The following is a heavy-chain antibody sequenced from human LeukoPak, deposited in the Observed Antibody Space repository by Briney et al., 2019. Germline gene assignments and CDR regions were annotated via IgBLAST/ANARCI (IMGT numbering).Heavy chain of an antibody. Sequence: GGSLRLSCAASGFTFSTYWMSWVRQAPGKGLDWVANIKQDGSEKYYLDSVKGRFTISRDNAKNSLYLQMNSLRAEDTAVYFCTREAAAGIDYWGQGTLVTVSS. CDR1: GFTFSTYW. V-gene: IGHV3-7*03. CDR2: IKQDGSEK. CDR3: TREAAAGIDY. D-gene: IGHD6-13*01. J-gene: IGHJ4*02.